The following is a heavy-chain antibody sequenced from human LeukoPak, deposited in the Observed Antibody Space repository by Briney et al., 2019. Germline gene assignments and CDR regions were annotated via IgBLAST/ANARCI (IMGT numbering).Heavy chain of an antibody. Sequence: SETLSLTCAVYGGSFSGYYWSWIRQPPGKGLEWIGHIYYNGNINYNPSLKSRVTMSVDTSKNQFSLKLSSVTAADTAVYYCARHGPTYFDYWGQGTLVTVSS. CDR3: ARHGPTYFDY. CDR2: IYYNGNI. CDR1: GGSFSGYY. J-gene: IGHJ4*02. V-gene: IGHV4-34*10. D-gene: IGHD5-24*01.